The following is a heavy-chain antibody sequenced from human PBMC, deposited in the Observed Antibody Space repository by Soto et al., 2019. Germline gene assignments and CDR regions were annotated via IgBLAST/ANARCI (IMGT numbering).Heavy chain of an antibody. D-gene: IGHD2-15*01. J-gene: IGHJ4*02. CDR3: ARDSCSGGSCYEGIFDY. CDR2: IWYDGSNK. CDR1: GFTFSSYG. Sequence: GGSLRLSCAASGFTFSSYGMHWVRQAPGKGLEWVALIWYDGSNKYYADSVKGRFTISRDNSKNTLYLQMNSLRAEDTAVYYCARDSCSGGSCYEGIFDYWGQGTLVTVSS. V-gene: IGHV3-33*01.